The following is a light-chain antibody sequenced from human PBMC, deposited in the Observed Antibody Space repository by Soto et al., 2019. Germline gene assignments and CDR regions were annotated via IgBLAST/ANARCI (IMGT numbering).Light chain of an antibody. J-gene: IGKJ3*01. CDR1: QSITSSY. CDR3: HQYGSSPGLFT. CDR2: GAS. Sequence: ETLLTQSPGTLSLSPGERATLSCRASQSITSSYLAWYQQKPGQAPRLLIYGASSRATGIPDRFSGSGSGADFTLIISRLEPEDFAVYYCHQYGSSPGLFTFGPGTKVDIK. V-gene: IGKV3-20*01.